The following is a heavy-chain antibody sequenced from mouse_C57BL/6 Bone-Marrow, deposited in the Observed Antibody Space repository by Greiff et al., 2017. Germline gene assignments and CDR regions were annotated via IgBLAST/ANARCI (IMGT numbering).Heavy chain of an antibody. Sequence: QVQLQQPGAELVKPGASVKLSCKASGYTFTSYWMQWVKQRPGQGLEWIGEIDTSASYTNYNQKFKGKATLTVDTYSSTGYMQLSSLTSEDSAVYYCAREELRLLWYFDVWGTGTTVTVSS. J-gene: IGHJ1*03. D-gene: IGHD2-12*01. V-gene: IGHV1-50*01. CDR3: AREELRLLWYFDV. CDR1: GYTFTSYW. CDR2: IDTSASYT.